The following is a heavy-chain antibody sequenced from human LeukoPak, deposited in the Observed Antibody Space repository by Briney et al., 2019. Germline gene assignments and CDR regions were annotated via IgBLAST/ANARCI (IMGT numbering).Heavy chain of an antibody. Sequence: SETLSLTCTVYGGSFSGYYWSWIRQPPGKGLEWIGEINHSGSTNYNPSLKSRVTISVDTSKNQFSLKPSSVTAADTAVYYCARLRTEYYYDSSGLVRWGQGTLVTVSS. V-gene: IGHV4-34*01. J-gene: IGHJ4*02. CDR1: GGSFSGYY. CDR3: ARLRTEYYYDSSGLVR. CDR2: INHSGST. D-gene: IGHD3-22*01.